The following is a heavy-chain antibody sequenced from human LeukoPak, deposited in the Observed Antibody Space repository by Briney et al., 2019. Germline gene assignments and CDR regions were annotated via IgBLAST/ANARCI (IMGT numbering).Heavy chain of an antibody. V-gene: IGHV4-59*08. J-gene: IGHJ6*02. CDR3: ARQVAGVGGYYYYGMDV. CDR1: GGSISSYY. CDR2: IYYSGST. D-gene: IGHD5-12*01. Sequence: SETLSLTCTVSGGSISSYYWSWIRQPPGKGLEWIGYIYYSGSTNYNPSLKSRVTISVDTSKNQFSLKLSSVTAADTAVYYCARQVAGVGGYYYYGMDVWGQGTTVTVSS.